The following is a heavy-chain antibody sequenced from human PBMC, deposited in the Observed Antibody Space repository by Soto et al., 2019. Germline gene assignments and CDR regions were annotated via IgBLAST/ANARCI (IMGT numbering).Heavy chain of an antibody. CDR3: ARHGEDSSGYYLYYYGMDV. V-gene: IGHV5-51*01. Sequence: GESLKISCKGSGYSFTSYWIGWVRQMPGKGLEWMGIIYPGDSDTRYSPSFQGQVTISADKSISTAYLQWSSLKASDTAMYYCARHGEDSSGYYLYYYGMDVWGQGTTVTVSS. CDR2: IYPGDSDT. J-gene: IGHJ6*02. CDR1: GYSFTSYW. D-gene: IGHD3-22*01.